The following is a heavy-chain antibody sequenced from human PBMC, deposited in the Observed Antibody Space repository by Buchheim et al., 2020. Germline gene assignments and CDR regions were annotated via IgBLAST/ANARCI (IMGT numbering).Heavy chain of an antibody. CDR2: INTDGSTR. J-gene: IGHJ4*03. V-gene: IGHV3-74*01. CDR1: GFTFSTYW. D-gene: IGHD5-18*01. CDR3: VRDRGRTAFDY. Sequence: EVHLVESGGDLVQPGGSLRLSCGASGFTFSTYWMQWVRHIPGKGLERVSYINTDGSTRGYADSVKGRFAISRDNANNILYLHMTSLRVEDTATYYCVRDRGRTAFDYWGQGAL.